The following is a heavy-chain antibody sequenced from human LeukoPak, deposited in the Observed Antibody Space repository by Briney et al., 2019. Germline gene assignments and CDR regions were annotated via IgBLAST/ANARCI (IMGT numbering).Heavy chain of an antibody. CDR3: ARDIRVRGVDYYYYYMDV. J-gene: IGHJ6*03. CDR1: RYTFTSYG. Sequence: EASVKVSCKASRYTFTSYGISWVRQAPGQGLDWMGGIISIFGTSNYAKKFQGSVTITADKSTSTAYMELSSLRSEDTAVYYCARDIRVRGVDYYYYYMDVWGKGTTVTVSS. D-gene: IGHD3-10*01. CDR2: IISIFGTS. V-gene: IGHV1-69*06.